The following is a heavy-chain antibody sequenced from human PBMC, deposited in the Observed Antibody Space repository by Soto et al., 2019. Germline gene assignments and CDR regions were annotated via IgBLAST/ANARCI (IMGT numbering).Heavy chain of an antibody. Sequence: PSETLSLTCTVSGGSISSSSYYWGWIRQPPGKGLEWIGSIYYSGSTYYNPSLKSRVTISVDTSKNQFSLKLSSVTAADTAVYYCARRGYSSGWQANIYYFDYWGQGTLVTVSS. CDR3: ARRGYSSGWQANIYYFDY. D-gene: IGHD6-19*01. V-gene: IGHV4-39*01. J-gene: IGHJ4*02. CDR2: IYYSGST. CDR1: GGSISSSSYY.